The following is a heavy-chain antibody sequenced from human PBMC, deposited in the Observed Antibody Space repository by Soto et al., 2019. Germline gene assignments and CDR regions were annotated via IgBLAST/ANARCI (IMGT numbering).Heavy chain of an antibody. V-gene: IGHV4-4*02. Sequence: SETLSLTCAVSGVSISSTNWWTWVRQAPGKGLEWIGDIYYSGSTNYNPSLKSRVTISVDTSKNQFSLKLSSVTAADTAVYYCARLSVVPAALDNWFDPWGQGTLVTVSS. CDR2: IYYSGST. CDR1: GVSISSTNW. CDR3: ARLSVVPAALDNWFDP. D-gene: IGHD2-2*01. J-gene: IGHJ5*02.